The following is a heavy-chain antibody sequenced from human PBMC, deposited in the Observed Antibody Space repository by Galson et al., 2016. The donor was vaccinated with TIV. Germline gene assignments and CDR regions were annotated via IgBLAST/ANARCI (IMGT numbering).Heavy chain of an antibody. V-gene: IGHV4-34*01. CDR2: INHRGIT. D-gene: IGHD1-1*01. CDR1: GGSLSGYY. Sequence: SETLSLTCAVHGGSLSGYYWSWIRQSPGKGLEWIGEINHRGITNYNPSLKSRVAISVDTSKYQFSLKVRSVTAADTAVYYCARYSNDEGDAYGFAYWGQGTLVTVSS. CDR3: ARYSNDEGDAYGFAY. J-gene: IGHJ4*02.